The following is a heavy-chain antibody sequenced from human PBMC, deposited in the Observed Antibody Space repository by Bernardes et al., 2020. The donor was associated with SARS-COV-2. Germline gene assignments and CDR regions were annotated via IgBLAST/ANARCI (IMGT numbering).Heavy chain of an antibody. Sequence: SLILSCAASGFTFRSSGMHWVRQAPGQGLEWVAVISYDGSNKYYADSVKGRFTISRDNSKNTLYLQMNSLRAEDTAVYYCAKGFADILTGYFDYWGQGTLVTVSS. J-gene: IGHJ4*02. CDR2: ISYDGSNK. V-gene: IGHV3-30*18. CDR1: GFTFRSSG. CDR3: AKGFADILTGYFDY. D-gene: IGHD3-9*01.